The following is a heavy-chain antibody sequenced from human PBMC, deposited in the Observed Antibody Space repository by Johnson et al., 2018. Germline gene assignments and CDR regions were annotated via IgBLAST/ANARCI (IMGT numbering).Heavy chain of an antibody. Sequence: QVQLVESGGGVVQPVRSLRLSCAASGFTFSSYAIHWVRQAPGKGLEWVAVISYDGSNIYYADSVKGRFTISRDNSKNTLYLQRNSLRAEDTAVYSCARSSRMISVTYYYMDVWGKGTTVTVSS. CDR1: GFTFSSYA. CDR3: ARSSRMISVTYYYMDV. CDR2: ISYDGSNI. D-gene: IGHD3/OR15-3a*01. V-gene: IGHV3-30-3*01. J-gene: IGHJ6*03.